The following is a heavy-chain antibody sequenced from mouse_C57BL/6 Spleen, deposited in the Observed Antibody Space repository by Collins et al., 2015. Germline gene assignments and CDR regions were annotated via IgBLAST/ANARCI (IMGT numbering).Heavy chain of an antibody. CDR2: INYDGTGT. D-gene: IGHD1-1*02. J-gene: IGHJ2*01. CDR3: ARERGGGYFDY. V-gene: IGHV5-16*01. CDR1: GFTFSDYY. Sequence: EVKLVESEGGLVQPGSSMKLSCTASGFTFSDYYMAWVRQVPEKGLEWVANINYDGTGTYYLDSLKSRFIISRDNAKNILYLQMSSLKSEDSATYYCARERGGGYFDYWGQGTTLTVSS.